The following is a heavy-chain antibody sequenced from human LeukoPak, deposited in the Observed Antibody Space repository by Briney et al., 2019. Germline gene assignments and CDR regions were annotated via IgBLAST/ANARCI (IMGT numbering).Heavy chain of an antibody. D-gene: IGHD2-2*01. CDR3: AKDPSDIVVVPAAPRFDY. V-gene: IGHV3-30*02. Sequence: GGSLRLSCAASGFTFSSYDIHWVRQAPGKGLEWVAFIRYDGSNKYYADSVKGRFTISRDNSKNTLYLQMNSLRAEDTAVYYCAKDPSDIVVVPAAPRFDYWGQGTLVTVSS. CDR1: GFTFSSYD. J-gene: IGHJ4*02. CDR2: IRYDGSNK.